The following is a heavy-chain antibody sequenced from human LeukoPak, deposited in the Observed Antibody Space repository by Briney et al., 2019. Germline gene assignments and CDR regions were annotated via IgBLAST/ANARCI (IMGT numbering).Heavy chain of an antibody. V-gene: IGHV4-39*01. CDR2: IYYSGRT. D-gene: IGHD5-18*01. J-gene: IGHJ3*02. CDR1: GGSISSSPHY. CDR3: ARPDQRGYSYGYSAFDI. Sequence: SETLSLTRTVSGGSISSSPHYWGGIRQPPGKGLEWIGSIYYSGRTYYNPSLKSRVTISVAASKNQFFLRLSSLTAADTAVYYCARPDQRGYSYGYSAFDIWGQGTKVTVSS.